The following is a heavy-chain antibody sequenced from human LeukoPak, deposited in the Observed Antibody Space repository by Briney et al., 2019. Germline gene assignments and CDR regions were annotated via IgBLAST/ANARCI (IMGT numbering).Heavy chain of an antibody. V-gene: IGHV3-66*01. CDR3: ARESSSYYFDY. D-gene: IGHD6-6*01. Sequence: QPGGSLRLSCAASGFTVTSNHMSWVRQAPGKGLEWVSIIYTGGTTNYADSLKGRFTISRDDSINTPYLQMNILRAEDTAVYYDARESSSYYFDYWGQGTLATVSS. CDR2: IYTGGTT. CDR1: GFTVTSNH. J-gene: IGHJ4*02.